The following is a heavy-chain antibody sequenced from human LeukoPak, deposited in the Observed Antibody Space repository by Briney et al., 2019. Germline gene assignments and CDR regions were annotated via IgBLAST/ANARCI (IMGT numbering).Heavy chain of an antibody. J-gene: IGHJ6*04. D-gene: IGHD4-17*01. CDR2: IYYSGST. V-gene: IGHV4-59*01. CDR3: ARDYGDYVGGGTYYYYGMDV. Sequence: SETLSLTCTVSGGSISSYYWSWIRQPPGKGLEWIGYIYYSGSTNYNPSLKSRVTISVDTSKNQFSLKLSSVTAADTAVYYCARDYGDYVGGGTYYYYGMDVWGKGTTVTVSS. CDR1: GGSISSYY.